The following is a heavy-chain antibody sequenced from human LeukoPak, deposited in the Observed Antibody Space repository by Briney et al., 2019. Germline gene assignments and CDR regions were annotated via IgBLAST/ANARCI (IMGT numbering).Heavy chain of an antibody. Sequence: GGSLRLSCAASGFTFSSYAMSWVRQAPGKVLEWVSAISGSGGSTYYADSVKGRFTISRDNSKNTLYLQMNSLRAEDAAVYCCAKADSCYWDDAFDIWGQGTMVTVSS. CDR1: GFTFSSYA. CDR3: AKADSCYWDDAFDI. CDR2: ISGSGGST. V-gene: IGHV3-23*01. J-gene: IGHJ3*02. D-gene: IGHD2-2*01.